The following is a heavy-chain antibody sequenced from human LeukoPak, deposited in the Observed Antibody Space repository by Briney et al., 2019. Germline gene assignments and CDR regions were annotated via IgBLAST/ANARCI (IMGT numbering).Heavy chain of an antibody. CDR2: INPNSGGT. V-gene: IGHV1-2*02. CDR1: GYTFTGYY. J-gene: IGHJ6*03. Sequence: ASVKVSCKASGYTFTGYYMHWVRQAPGQGLEWMGWINPNSGGTNYAQKFQGRVTMTRDTSISTAYMELSRLRSDDTAVYYCARGGHSIAAADYYYMDVWGKGTTVTISS. CDR3: ARGGHSIAAADYYYMDV. D-gene: IGHD6-13*01.